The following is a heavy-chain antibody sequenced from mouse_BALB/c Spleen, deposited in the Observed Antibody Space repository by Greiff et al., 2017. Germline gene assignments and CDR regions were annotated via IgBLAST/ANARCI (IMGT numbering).Heavy chain of an antibody. V-gene: IGHV5-17*02. Sequence: EVKLVESGGGLVQPGGSRKLSCAASGFTFSSFGMHWVRQAPEKGLEWVAYISSGSSTIYYADTVKGRFTISRDNPKNTLFLQMTSLRSEDTAMYYCARDRFSYYAMDYWGQGTSVTVSS. J-gene: IGHJ4*01. CDR3: ARDRFSYYAMDY. CDR1: GFTFSSFG. CDR2: ISSGSSTI. D-gene: IGHD2-14*01.